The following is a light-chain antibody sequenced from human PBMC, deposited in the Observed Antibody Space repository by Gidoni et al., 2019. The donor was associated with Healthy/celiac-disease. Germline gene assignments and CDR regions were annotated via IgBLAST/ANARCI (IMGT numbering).Light chain of an antibody. J-gene: IGKJ1*01. CDR1: QSISSS. Sequence: DIQMTQSPSSLSASVGDRVTITCRASQSISSSLNWYQQKPGKAPKLLIYAASSLQIGVPSRFSGSGSGKDFTLTISSLQPEDFATYYCQQSYSTPWTFGQGTKVEIK. CDR3: QQSYSTPWT. CDR2: AAS. V-gene: IGKV1-39*01.